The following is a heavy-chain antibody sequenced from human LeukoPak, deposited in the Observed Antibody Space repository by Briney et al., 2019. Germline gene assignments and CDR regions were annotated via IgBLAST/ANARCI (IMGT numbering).Heavy chain of an antibody. CDR2: IGSSGANT. Sequence: GGSLRLSCAASGFTVSSSYMYWVRQAPRKGLEWVSLIGSSGANTYYADSVKGRFTISRDKSKNTLYLQMNSLRVDDTAVYYCAKNEGAGYCSGGSCPWGMDVWGQGTTVTVSS. J-gene: IGHJ6*02. CDR3: AKNEGAGYCSGGSCPWGMDV. V-gene: IGHV3-23*01. D-gene: IGHD2-15*01. CDR1: GFTVSSSY.